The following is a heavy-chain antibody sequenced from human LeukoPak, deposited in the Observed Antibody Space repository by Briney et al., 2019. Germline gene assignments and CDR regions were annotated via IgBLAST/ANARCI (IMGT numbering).Heavy chain of an antibody. CDR1: GYSFTSYW. CDR2: IYPGDSDT. Sequence: GESLKISCKGSGYSFTSYWIGWVRQMPGKGLEWMGLIYPGDSDTRYSPSFQGQVTISADKSISTAYLQWSSLKASDTAMYYCARRERGSIVVVTATDAFDIWGQGTMVTVSS. CDR3: ARRERGSIVVVTATDAFDI. J-gene: IGHJ3*02. V-gene: IGHV5-51*01. D-gene: IGHD2-21*02.